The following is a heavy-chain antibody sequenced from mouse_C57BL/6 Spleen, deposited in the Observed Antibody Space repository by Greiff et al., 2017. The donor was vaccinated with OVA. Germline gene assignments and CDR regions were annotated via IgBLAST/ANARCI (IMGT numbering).Heavy chain of an antibody. CDR3: ARGRAD. V-gene: IGHV5-17*01. Sequence: EVKLMESGGGLVKPGGSLKLSCAASGFTFSDYGMHWVRQAPEKGLEWVAYISSGSSTIYYADTVKGRFTISRDNAKNTLFLHMTSLRSEDTAMYYCARGRADWGPGALVTVSA. CDR1: GFTFSDYG. CDR2: ISSGSSTI. D-gene: IGHD3-3*01. J-gene: IGHJ3*01.